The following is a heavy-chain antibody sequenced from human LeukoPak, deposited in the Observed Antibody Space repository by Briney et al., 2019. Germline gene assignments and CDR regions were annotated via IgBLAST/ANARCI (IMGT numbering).Heavy chain of an antibody. V-gene: IGHV5-51*01. Sequence: GESLQISCKGSGYSFTSYWLGWVRQMPGKGLEWMGIIYPGDSDTRYSPSFQGQVTISADKSISTAYLQWSSLKASDTAMYYCARGWLLAFYGMDVWGQGTTVTVSS. D-gene: IGHD3-22*01. J-gene: IGHJ6*02. CDR2: IYPGDSDT. CDR1: GYSFTSYW. CDR3: ARGWLLAFYGMDV.